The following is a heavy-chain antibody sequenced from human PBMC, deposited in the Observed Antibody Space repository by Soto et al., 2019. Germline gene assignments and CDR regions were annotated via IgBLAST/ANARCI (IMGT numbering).Heavy chain of an antibody. CDR3: ATRSGDLKLPSYCSGGSCYLPDY. J-gene: IGHJ4*02. V-gene: IGHV3-48*01. CDR1: GFTFSTYS. Sequence: EVQLVESGGGLVQPGGSLRLSCAASGFTFSTYSMNWVRQAPGKGLEWVSYISSSSTTIYYADSVKGRFTISRDNVKSSLYLQMNRLRAEYTAVYFCATRSGDLKLPSYCSGGSCYLPDYWGQGTLVTVS. CDR2: ISSSSTTI. D-gene: IGHD2-15*01.